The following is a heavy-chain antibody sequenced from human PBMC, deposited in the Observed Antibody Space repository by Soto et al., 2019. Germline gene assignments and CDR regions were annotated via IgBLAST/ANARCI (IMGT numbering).Heavy chain of an antibody. Sequence: GSLRLSCAASGFTFSRYAMNWVRQARGKGLEWISTISASDGTTYYADSVKGRFTISRDNSKNMVYLQMNSLRGEDTALYYCAKEEFHCTGTTCHDAFDVWGQGIMVTVSS. J-gene: IGHJ3*01. V-gene: IGHV3-23*01. CDR1: GFTFSRYA. CDR3: AKEEFHCTGTTCHDAFDV. D-gene: IGHD2-2*01. CDR2: ISASDGTT.